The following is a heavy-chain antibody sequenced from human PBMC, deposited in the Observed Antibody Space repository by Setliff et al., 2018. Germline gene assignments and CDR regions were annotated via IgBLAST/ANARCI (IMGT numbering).Heavy chain of an antibody. CDR2: ISYSGST. V-gene: IGHV4-59*08. CDR3: ARHHGGTAMVRGAFDF. Sequence: PSETLSLTCTVPGGSISSYYWSWIRQPPGKGLEWIGYISYSGSTNYNPSLKSRVTISVDTSKNQFSLQLSSVTAADTAVYYCARHHGGTAMVRGAFDFWGQGTMVTVSS. CDR1: GGSISSYY. J-gene: IGHJ3*01. D-gene: IGHD5-18*01.